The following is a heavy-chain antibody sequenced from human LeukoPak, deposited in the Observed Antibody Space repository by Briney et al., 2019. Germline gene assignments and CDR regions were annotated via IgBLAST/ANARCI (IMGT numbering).Heavy chain of an antibody. V-gene: IGHV3-23*01. CDR2: ISSSGGST. Sequence: GGSLRLSCAASGFTFAGYAINWVRQSPGKGLEWVSGISSSGGSTYYADSVKGRFTISRDNYKNTLYLQMNSLRAEDTAVYYCAINYYDSSGYFGYWGQGTLVTVSS. D-gene: IGHD3-22*01. CDR1: GFTFAGYA. J-gene: IGHJ4*02. CDR3: AINYYDSSGYFGY.